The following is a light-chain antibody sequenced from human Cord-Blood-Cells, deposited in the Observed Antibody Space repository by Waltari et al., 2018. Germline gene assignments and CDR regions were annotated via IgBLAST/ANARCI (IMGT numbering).Light chain of an antibody. CDR3: QSYDSSNPYVV. CDR1: SGSIASHS. V-gene: IGLV6-57*03. J-gene: IGLJ2*01. Sequence: NFMLTQPPSVSESPGKTVTISCTRSSGSIASHSVQWYPQRPGSAPTTVIYEDNQRPSGVPDRFSGSIDSSSNSASLTISGLKTEDEADYYCQSYDSSNPYVVFGGGTKLTVL. CDR2: EDN.